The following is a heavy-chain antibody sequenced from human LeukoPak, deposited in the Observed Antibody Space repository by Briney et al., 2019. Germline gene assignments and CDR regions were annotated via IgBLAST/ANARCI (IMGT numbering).Heavy chain of an antibody. CDR1: GFTFSSYA. V-gene: IGHV3-23*01. J-gene: IGHJ4*02. CDR3: ARDGGYSYGSYFDY. D-gene: IGHD5-18*01. CDR2: ISGSGGRT. Sequence: GGSLRLSCAASGFTFSSYAMSWVRQAPGKGLEWVSAISGSGGRTYYADSVKGRFTISRDNSKNTLYLQMNSLRAEDTAVYYCARDGGYSYGSYFDYWGQGTLVTVSS.